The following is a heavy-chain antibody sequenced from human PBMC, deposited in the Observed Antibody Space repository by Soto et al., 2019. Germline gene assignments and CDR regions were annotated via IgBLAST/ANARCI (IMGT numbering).Heavy chain of an antibody. CDR3: ARDPSMTGTIDY. CDR1: GFTFSSYS. J-gene: IGHJ4*02. CDR2: ISGNSNTI. V-gene: IGHV3-48*01. D-gene: IGHD1-1*01. Sequence: PGGSLRLSCAASGFTFSSYSMNWVRQAPGKGLEWVSYISGNSNTIYYADSVKGRFTISRDNAKNSLYLQMNSLKAEDTAVYYCARDPSMTGTIDYWGQGTLVTVSS.